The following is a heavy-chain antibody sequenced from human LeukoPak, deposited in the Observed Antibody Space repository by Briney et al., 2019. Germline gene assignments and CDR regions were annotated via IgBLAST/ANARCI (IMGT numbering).Heavy chain of an antibody. J-gene: IGHJ4*02. CDR3: AREAVAGRGFDY. CDR2: IKEDGSEK. CDR1: GFIFRNYW. D-gene: IGHD6-19*01. Sequence: PGGSLRLSCAASGFIFRNYWMSWVRQAPGKGLEWVANIKEDGSEKYYVESVKGRFTISRDNAKNSLYLQVNNLRVEDTALYYCAREAVAGRGFDYWGQGALVTVSS. V-gene: IGHV3-7*01.